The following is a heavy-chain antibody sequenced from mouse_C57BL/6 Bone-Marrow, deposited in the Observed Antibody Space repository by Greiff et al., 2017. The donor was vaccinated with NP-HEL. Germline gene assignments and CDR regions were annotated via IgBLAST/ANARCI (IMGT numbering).Heavy chain of an antibody. CDR2: INPNNGGT. J-gene: IGHJ1*03. V-gene: IGHV1-18*01. CDR1: GYTFTDYN. CDR3: ARCGNFYWYFDV. D-gene: IGHD2-1*01. Sequence: VQLQQSGPELVKPGASVKIPCKASGYTFTDYNMDWVKQSHGQSLEWIGDINPNNGGTIYNQKFKGKATLTVDKSSSTAYMELRSLTSEDTAVYYCARCGNFYWYFDVWGTGTTVTVSS.